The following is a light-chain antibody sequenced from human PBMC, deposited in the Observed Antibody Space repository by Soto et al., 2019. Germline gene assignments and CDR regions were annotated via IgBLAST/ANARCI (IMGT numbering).Light chain of an antibody. V-gene: IGLV1-47*01. Sequence: QAVVTQPPSASGTPGQRVTVSCSGSSSNVETNYVYWYQQLPGTAPKLLIFRNNQRPSGVPDRFSGSKSGTSASLAISGLRSEDEADYFCGAWDDSLSSVVFGGGTKVTVL. CDR1: SSNVETNY. CDR3: GAWDDSLSSVV. CDR2: RNN. J-gene: IGLJ3*02.